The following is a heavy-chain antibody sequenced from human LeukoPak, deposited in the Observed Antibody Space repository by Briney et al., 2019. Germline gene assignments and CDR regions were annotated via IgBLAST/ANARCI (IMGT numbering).Heavy chain of an antibody. Sequence: ASVKVSCKASGYTFTNNVITWVRQAPGQGLEWMGGFDPEDGETIYAQKFQGRVTMTEDTSTDTAYMELSSLRSEDTAVYYCATSEDSRYYGMDVWGQGTTVTVSS. D-gene: IGHD2-15*01. V-gene: IGHV1-24*01. CDR3: ATSEDSRYYGMDV. CDR2: FDPEDGET. CDR1: GYTFTNNV. J-gene: IGHJ6*02.